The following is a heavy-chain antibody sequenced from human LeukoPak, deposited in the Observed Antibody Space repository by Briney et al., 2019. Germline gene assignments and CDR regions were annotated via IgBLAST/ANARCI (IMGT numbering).Heavy chain of an antibody. CDR1: GGSFKTNY. CDR3: ARRLGYNGDFYFDY. CDR2: INHSGST. D-gene: IGHD4-17*01. Sequence: SETLSLTCAVSGGSFKTNYWSWLRQPPGKGLEWIGEINHSGSTNYNPSLKSRVTISIDTSKDQFSLKLTSVTAADTAVYYCARRLGYNGDFYFDYWGQGTLVTVSS. V-gene: IGHV4-34*01. J-gene: IGHJ4*02.